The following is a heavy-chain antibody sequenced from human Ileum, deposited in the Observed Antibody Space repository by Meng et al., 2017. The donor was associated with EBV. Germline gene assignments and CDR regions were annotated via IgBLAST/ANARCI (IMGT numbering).Heavy chain of an antibody. CDR2: ISGGGGHT. J-gene: IGHJ4*02. Sequence: EVQLLESGGGLGQPGGSLRLSXAASGFTFSNYAMTWVRQAPGKGLEWVSAISGGGGHTYYADSVKGRFSTSRDNSKNTVSLQLNSLTAEDTAVYFCAKNAATGLAYYDYWGQGTLVTVSS. CDR3: AKNAATGLAYYDY. V-gene: IGHV3-23*01. CDR1: GFTFSNYA. D-gene: IGHD6-13*01.